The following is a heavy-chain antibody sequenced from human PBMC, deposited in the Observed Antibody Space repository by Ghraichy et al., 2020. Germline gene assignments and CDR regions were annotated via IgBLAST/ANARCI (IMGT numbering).Heavy chain of an antibody. CDR2: ISSSSSTI. CDR3: ARDYDSSGYGYYYYYGMDG. CDR1: GFTFSSYS. Sequence: GGSLRLSCAASGFTFSSYSMNWVRQAPGKGLEWVSYISSSSSTIYYADSVKGRFTISRDNAKNSLYLQMNSLRDEDTAVYYCARDYDSSGYGYYYYYGMDGWGQGSTV. J-gene: IGHJ6*02. V-gene: IGHV3-48*02. D-gene: IGHD3-22*01.